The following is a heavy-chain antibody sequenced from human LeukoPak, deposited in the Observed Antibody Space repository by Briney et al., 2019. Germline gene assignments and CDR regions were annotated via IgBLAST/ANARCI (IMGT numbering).Heavy chain of an antibody. Sequence: SETLSLTCAVPGYSISSGYYWGWIRQPPGKGLEWIGSIYHRGSTYYNPSLKSRVTISVDTSKNQFSLKLSSVTAADTAVYYCARANYYDSSGSIANWFDPWGQGTLVTVSS. CDR1: GYSISSGYY. D-gene: IGHD3-22*01. V-gene: IGHV4-38-2*01. CDR2: IYHRGST. J-gene: IGHJ5*02. CDR3: ARANYYDSSGSIANWFDP.